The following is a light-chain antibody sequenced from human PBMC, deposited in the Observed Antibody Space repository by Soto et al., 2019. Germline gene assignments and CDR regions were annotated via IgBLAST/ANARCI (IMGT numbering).Light chain of an antibody. Sequence: IQMTQSPSSLSASVGDRVTITCRASQTISNYLNWYQQKPGKAPKLLIYKASTLESGVPSNFSGSGSGTEFILTISSLQPDDFATYYCQQYDTYSGTFGQGTKVDI. CDR2: KAS. V-gene: IGKV1-5*03. CDR1: QTISNY. CDR3: QQYDTYSGT. J-gene: IGKJ1*01.